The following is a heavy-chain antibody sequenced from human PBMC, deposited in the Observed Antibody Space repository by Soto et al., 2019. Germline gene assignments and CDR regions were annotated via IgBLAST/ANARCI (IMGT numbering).Heavy chain of an antibody. J-gene: IGHJ4*02. CDR1: GFTFSTYW. D-gene: IGHD3-10*01. V-gene: IGHV3-7*01. CDR3: ARAGSTGLVDF. CDR2: IKHDGREE. Sequence: GGSLRLSCAPSGFTFSTYWMGWVRRAPGKGLDWVATIKHDGREEYYVDSVEGRFTISRDNAKNSLYLQMNSLRVEDTAVYYCARAGSTGLVDFWGQGTLVPVSS.